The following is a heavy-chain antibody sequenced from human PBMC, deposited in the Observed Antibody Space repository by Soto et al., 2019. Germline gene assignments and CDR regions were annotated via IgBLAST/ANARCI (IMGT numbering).Heavy chain of an antibody. V-gene: IGHV4-59*01. CDR3: ARGGGYSYGPYYYGMDV. Sequence: SETLSLTCTVSGGSISSYYWSWIRQPPGKGLEWIGYIYYSGSTNYNPSLKSRVTISVDTSKNQFSLKLSSVTAADTAVYYCARGGGYSYGPYYYGMDVWGQGTTVTAP. J-gene: IGHJ6*02. D-gene: IGHD5-18*01. CDR1: GGSISSYY. CDR2: IYYSGST.